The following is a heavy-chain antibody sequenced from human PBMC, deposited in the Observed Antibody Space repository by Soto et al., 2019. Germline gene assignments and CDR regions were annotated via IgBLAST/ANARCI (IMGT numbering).Heavy chain of an antibody. CDR1: GYPFTSYG. CDR2: ISAYNGNT. CDR3: ARDLRIEAAAPINY. J-gene: IGHJ4*02. V-gene: IGHV1-18*04. D-gene: IGHD6-13*01. Sequence: RASVKVSFKAYGYPFTSYGMSLVRRAPGQGLEWMGWISAYNGNTNYAQKLQGRVTMTTDTSTSTAYMELRSLRSDDTAVYYCARDLRIEAAAPINYWGQGTLVTVSS.